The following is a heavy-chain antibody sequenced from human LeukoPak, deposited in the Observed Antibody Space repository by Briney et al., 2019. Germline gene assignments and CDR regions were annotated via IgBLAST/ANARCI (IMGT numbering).Heavy chain of an antibody. Sequence: PGGSLRLSCAASGFTFDTYAMHWVRQAPGEGLEWMAVIWYDGSRKEYADSVKGRFIISRDNSKNILYLHMNSLRPEDTAVYYCARASGSYDYWGQGTLVTVSS. D-gene: IGHD1-26*01. CDR1: GFTFDTYA. J-gene: IGHJ4*02. CDR3: ARASGSYDY. V-gene: IGHV3-33*01. CDR2: IWYDGSRK.